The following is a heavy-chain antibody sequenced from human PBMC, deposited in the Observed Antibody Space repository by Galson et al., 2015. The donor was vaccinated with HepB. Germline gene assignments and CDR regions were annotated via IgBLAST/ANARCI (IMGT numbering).Heavy chain of an antibody. CDR1: GYTFTSYY. D-gene: IGHD2/OR15-2a*01. V-gene: IGHV1-46*01. Sequence: SVKVSCKASGYTFTSYYMHWVRQAPGQGLEWMGIINPSGGSTSYAQKFQGRVTMTRDTSTSTVYMELSSLRSEDTAVYYCARERNFYGPQTSMDYWGQGTLVTVSS. CDR2: INPSGGST. CDR3: ARERNFYGPQTSMDY. J-gene: IGHJ4*02.